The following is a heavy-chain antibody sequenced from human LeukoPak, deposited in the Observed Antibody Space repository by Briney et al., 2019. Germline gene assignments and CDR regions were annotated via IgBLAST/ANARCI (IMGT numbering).Heavy chain of an antibody. V-gene: IGHV4-4*07. CDR2: IYTSGST. Sequence: SETLSLTCTVSGGSISSYYWSWIRQPAGKGLEWIGRIYTSGSTNYNPSLKSRVTMSVDTSKNQFSLKLSSVTAADTAAYYCASPASGSYHDAFDIWGQGTMVTVSS. CDR3: ASPASGSYHDAFDI. CDR1: GGSISSYY. J-gene: IGHJ3*02. D-gene: IGHD1-26*01.